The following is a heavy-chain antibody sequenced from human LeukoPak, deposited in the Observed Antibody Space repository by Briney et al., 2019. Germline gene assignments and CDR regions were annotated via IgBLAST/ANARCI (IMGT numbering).Heavy chain of an antibody. V-gene: IGHV3-21*01. D-gene: IGHD3-22*01. CDR2: ISSSSSYI. CDR3: ARDSMWGGDYSSGYHLDY. Sequence: GGSLRLSGAASGFTFSSYRMNWVRQAPGKGLEWVLSISSSSSYIYYADSLKGRFTISRDNAKNSLFLQMNSLRAEDTAVYYCARDSMWGGDYSSGYHLDYWGQGTLVTVSS. J-gene: IGHJ4*02. CDR1: GFTFSSYR.